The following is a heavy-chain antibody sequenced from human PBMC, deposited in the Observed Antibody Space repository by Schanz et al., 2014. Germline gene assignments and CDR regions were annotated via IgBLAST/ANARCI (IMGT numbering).Heavy chain of an antibody. Sequence: QVQLVESGGGLVKPGGSLRLSCAASGFTFSSYYMSWIRQAPGQGLEWVSSIISTGGTIYYVDSVRGRFTISSDNAKNSLYLQMNSLRVDDTAVYYCASSRTRYCSSTSCVPGAFDFWGQGTLVTVSS. CDR2: IISTGGTI. CDR1: GFTFSSYY. D-gene: IGHD2-2*01. V-gene: IGHV3-11*01. CDR3: ASSRTRYCSSTSCVPGAFDF. J-gene: IGHJ3*01.